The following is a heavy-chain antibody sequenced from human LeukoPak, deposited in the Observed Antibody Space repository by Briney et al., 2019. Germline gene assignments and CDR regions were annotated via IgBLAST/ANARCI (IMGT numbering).Heavy chain of an antibody. V-gene: IGHV3-21*04. Sequence: GGSLRLSCAASGFIFSTYNIDWVRQAPGKGLEWVSSISSSSSYIYYADSVKGRFTISRDNAKNSLYLQMNSLRAEDTAVYYCAKGAREVAFDYWGQGTLVTVSS. J-gene: IGHJ4*02. CDR2: ISSSSSYI. CDR3: AKGAREVAFDY. D-gene: IGHD1-26*01. CDR1: GFIFSTYN.